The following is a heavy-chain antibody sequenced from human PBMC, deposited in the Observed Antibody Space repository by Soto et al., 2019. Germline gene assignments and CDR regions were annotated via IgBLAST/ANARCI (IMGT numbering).Heavy chain of an antibody. CDR3: ARVSSMAARRSYGS. CDR1: GYTFTIHD. Sequence: ASVKVSCKASGYTFTIHDIHWVRQAPGQGLEWMAGLNPHSGKAAYAQRFQGRLTMTGNASTSTAYMELSGLRSEDTAMYYCARVSSMAARRSYGSWGQGTLVTVSS. J-gene: IGHJ5*02. V-gene: IGHV1-8*01. CDR2: LNPHSGKA. D-gene: IGHD6-6*01.